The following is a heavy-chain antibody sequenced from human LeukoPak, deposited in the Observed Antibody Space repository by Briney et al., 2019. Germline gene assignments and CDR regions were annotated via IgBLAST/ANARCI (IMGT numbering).Heavy chain of an antibody. J-gene: IGHJ4*02. CDR3: ALRGNFWSGYYGY. Sequence: PSETLSLTCTVSGASISNLYLSWIRQPAGKGLEWIGRLYDSGSTNYNPSLKSRVTISVDTSKNQFSLKLSSVTAADTAVYYCALRGNFWSGYYGYWGQGTLVTVSS. CDR2: LYDSGST. V-gene: IGHV4-4*07. CDR1: GASISNLY. D-gene: IGHD3-3*01.